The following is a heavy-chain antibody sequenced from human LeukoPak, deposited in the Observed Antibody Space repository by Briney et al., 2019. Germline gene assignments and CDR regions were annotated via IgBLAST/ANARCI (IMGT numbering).Heavy chain of an antibody. CDR2: MNPNSGNT. Sequence: ASVKVSCKASGYTFTSYDINWVRQATGQGLEWMGWMNPNSGNTGYAQKLQGRVTMTTDTSTSTAYMELRSLRSDDTAVYYCARGGARYYYDSSASPDYWGQGTLVTVSS. J-gene: IGHJ4*02. CDR1: GYTFTSYD. V-gene: IGHV1-18*01. CDR3: ARGGARYYYDSSASPDY. D-gene: IGHD3-22*01.